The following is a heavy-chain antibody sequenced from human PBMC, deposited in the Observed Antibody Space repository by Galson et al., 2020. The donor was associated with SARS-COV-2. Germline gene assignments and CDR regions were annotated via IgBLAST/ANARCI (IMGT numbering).Heavy chain of an antibody. Sequence: SETLSLTCAVSGGSISSSNWWSWVRQPPGKGLEWIGDIYHSGSTNYNPSLKSRVTISVDKSKNQFSLKLSSVTAADTAVYYWAGNVLRYFDWLASSNYCGEGTLVTVYS. D-gene: IGHD3-9*01. CDR3: AGNVLRYFDWLASSNY. CDR2: IYHSGST. V-gene: IGHV4-4*02. J-gene: IGHJ4*02. CDR1: GGSISSSNW.